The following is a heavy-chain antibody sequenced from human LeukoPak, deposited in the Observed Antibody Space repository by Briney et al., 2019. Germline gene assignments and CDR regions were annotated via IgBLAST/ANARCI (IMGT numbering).Heavy chain of an antibody. D-gene: IGHD5-18*01. V-gene: IGHV1-18*01. CDR2: ISAYNGDT. J-gene: IGHJ4*02. CDR1: GYTFTDLG. Sequence: ASVKVSCKASGYTFTDLGISWVRQAPGQGLEWLGWISAYNGDTNYAQKLQGRVTMTTDTFTSTAYMEVRSLRSDDTAVYYCTRDLGVDTTMIFFDYWGQGSLVTVSS. CDR3: TRDLGVDTTMIFFDY.